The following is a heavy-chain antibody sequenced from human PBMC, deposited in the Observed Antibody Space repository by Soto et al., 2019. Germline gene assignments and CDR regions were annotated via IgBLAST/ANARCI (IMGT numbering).Heavy chain of an antibody. Sequence: QVQLVQSGAEVRKPGASVKVSCKASGYTFTAYHIHWVRLAPGQGLEWMAWISPNNGDSKYAQKFQGRVTMTRDTSISTAYMELSRLRSDDTAVYYCARDISPLVGGFDPWGQGTLVTVSS. CDR2: ISPNNGDS. J-gene: IGHJ5*02. V-gene: IGHV1-2*02. D-gene: IGHD2-2*01. CDR3: ARDISPLVGGFDP. CDR1: GYTFTAYH.